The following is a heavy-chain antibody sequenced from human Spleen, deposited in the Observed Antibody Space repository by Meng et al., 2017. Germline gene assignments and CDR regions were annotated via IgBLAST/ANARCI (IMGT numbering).Heavy chain of an antibody. Sequence: QLQVKELGPGLGKPSQTLSLTCTFSGGSISSAGYYWTWIRQHPGKGLEWIGYIYYSGTTYYNPSLKSRVSISVDTSKNQFSLKLYSVTAADTAVYYCARRGGGYKNWFDPWGQGTLVTVSS. D-gene: IGHD3-22*01. V-gene: IGHV4-31*03. CDR1: GGSISSAGYY. CDR3: ARRGGGYKNWFDP. CDR2: IYYSGTT. J-gene: IGHJ5*02.